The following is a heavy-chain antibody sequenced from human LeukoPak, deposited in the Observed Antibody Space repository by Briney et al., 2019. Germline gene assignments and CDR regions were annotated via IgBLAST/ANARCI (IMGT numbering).Heavy chain of an antibody. J-gene: IGHJ6*02. Sequence: PSETLSLTCTVSGGSISSSTYYWGWIRQHRERGLEWIGYIYYSGSTHYNPSLQSRVTISVDTSKNQFSLNLNSVTAADTAVYYCARVIVVVPIGVYHYYAMDVWGQGTTVTVSS. CDR1: GGSISSSTYY. CDR2: IYYSGST. CDR3: ARVIVVVPIGVYHYYAMDV. D-gene: IGHD2-2*01. V-gene: IGHV4-31*03.